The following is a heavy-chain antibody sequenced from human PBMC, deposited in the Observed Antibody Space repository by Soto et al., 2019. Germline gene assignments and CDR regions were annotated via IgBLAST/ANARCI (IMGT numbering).Heavy chain of an antibody. CDR1: GFTFSSYA. Sequence: EVQLLESGGGLVQPGGSLRLSCAASGFTFSSYAMSWVRQATGKGLEWVTAINGGSTTYYADSVKGRITISRHNSKNTLYRQINSLRAEDTAVYYCAKDKDWSGFYGMDVWGQGATVTVSS. V-gene: IGHV3-23*01. CDR3: AKDKDWSGFYGMDV. J-gene: IGHJ6*02. D-gene: IGHD3-3*01. CDR2: INGGSTT.